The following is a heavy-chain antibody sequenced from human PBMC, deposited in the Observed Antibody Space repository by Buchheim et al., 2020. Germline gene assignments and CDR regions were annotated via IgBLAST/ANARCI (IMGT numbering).Heavy chain of an antibody. D-gene: IGHD3-10*01. Sequence: QVQLVESGGGVVQPGRSLRLSCAASGFTFSSYGMHWVRQAPGKGLEWVAVIWYDGSNKYYADSVKGRFTISRDNSKNTLYLQMNSLRAEDTAVYYCAREGNEGDYYGSQALIYYYYYGMDVWGQGTT. CDR2: IWYDGSNK. V-gene: IGHV3-33*01. CDR3: AREGNEGDYYGSQALIYYYYYGMDV. J-gene: IGHJ6*02. CDR1: GFTFSSYG.